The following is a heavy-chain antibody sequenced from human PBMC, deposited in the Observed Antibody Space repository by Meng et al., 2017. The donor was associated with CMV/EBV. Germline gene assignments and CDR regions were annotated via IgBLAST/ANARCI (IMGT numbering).Heavy chain of an antibody. D-gene: IGHD2-21*01. CDR3: ARDTSKLWGWGY. V-gene: IGHV1-8*01. Sequence: ASVKVSCKAFGYTFTTYDVHWVQQATGQGLEWMGWMNPHSGNTGYAQKFQGRVTMTRDTSINTAYMELSSLKSEDTAVYYCARDTSKLWGWGYWGQGTLVTVSS. CDR2: MNPHSGNT. J-gene: IGHJ4*02. CDR1: GYTFTTYD.